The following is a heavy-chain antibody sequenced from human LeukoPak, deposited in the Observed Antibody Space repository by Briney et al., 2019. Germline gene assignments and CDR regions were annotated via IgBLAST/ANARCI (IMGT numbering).Heavy chain of an antibody. Sequence: PGGSLRLSCAASGFTFSTYAMSWVRQAPRKGLEWVSAISGSGGSTYYADSVKGRFTISRDNSKNTLYLQMNSLRAEDTAVYYCAKVLKNWDDSPFDYWGQGTLVTVSS. CDR1: GFTFSTYA. D-gene: IGHD1-1*01. V-gene: IGHV3-23*01. J-gene: IGHJ4*02. CDR2: ISGSGGST. CDR3: AKVLKNWDDSPFDY.